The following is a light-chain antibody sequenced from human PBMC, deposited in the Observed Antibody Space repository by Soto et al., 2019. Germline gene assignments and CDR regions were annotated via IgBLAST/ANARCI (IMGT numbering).Light chain of an antibody. CDR1: NIGGKT. J-gene: IGLJ3*02. CDR2: YDT. V-gene: IGLV3-21*04. CDR3: HVWDSSRDHVA. Sequence: SYVLTQPPSVSVAPGKTASITCGGNNIGGKTVHWFQQKPGQAPVVVLYYDTHRPSGIPERFSGSNSGNTATLTISRVEAGDEADYYCHVWDSSRDHVAFGGGTKLTVL.